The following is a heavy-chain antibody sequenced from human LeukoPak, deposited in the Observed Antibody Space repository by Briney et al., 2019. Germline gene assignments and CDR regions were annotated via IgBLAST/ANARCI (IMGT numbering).Heavy chain of an antibody. D-gene: IGHD2/OR15-2a*01. Sequence: SSETLSLTCTVSGGSISSYYWSWIRQPPGKGLEWIGYIYYSGSTNYNPSLKSRVTISIDTSKNQFSLKVTSVTAADAAVYYCARAGFYASVNQYYYYYYMDVWGTGTTVTVSS. CDR3: ARAGFYASVNQYYYYYYMDV. CDR1: GGSISSYY. CDR2: IYYSGST. V-gene: IGHV4-59*01. J-gene: IGHJ6*03.